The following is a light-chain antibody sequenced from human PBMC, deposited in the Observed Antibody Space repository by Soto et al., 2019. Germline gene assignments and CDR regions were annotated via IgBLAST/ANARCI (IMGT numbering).Light chain of an antibody. CDR2: GVT. CDR1: RSDVGGYNY. J-gene: IGLJ1*01. CDR3: NSYTTSSTYV. V-gene: IGLV2-14*01. Sequence: QSVLTQPASVSGSPGQSITISRTVTRSDVGGYNYVSWYQQHPGKAPKLLIYGVTNRPSGVSNRFSGSKSGNTASLTISGLQAEDEADYYCNSYTTSSTYVFGTGTKVTVL.